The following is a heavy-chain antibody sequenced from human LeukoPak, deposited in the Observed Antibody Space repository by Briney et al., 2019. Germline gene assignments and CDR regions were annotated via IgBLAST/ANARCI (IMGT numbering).Heavy chain of an antibody. CDR1: GFSFSSYE. D-gene: IGHD3-3*01. CDR2: ISSSGSSI. J-gene: IGHJ4*02. CDR3: ARAIGGYNYGYYLDY. V-gene: IGHV3-48*03. Sequence: PGGSLRLSCAASGFSFSSYEMNWVRQAPGKGLEWVSYISSSGSSIYNADSVKGRFTISRDNAKNSLYLQMNSLRAEDTAVYYCARAIGGYNYGYYLDYWGQGTLVTVSS.